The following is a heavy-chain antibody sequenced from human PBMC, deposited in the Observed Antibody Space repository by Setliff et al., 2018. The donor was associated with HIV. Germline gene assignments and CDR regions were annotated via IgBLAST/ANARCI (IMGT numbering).Heavy chain of an antibody. Sequence: SETLSLTCAVSGYSLSSPHYWGWIRQPPGKGLEWIGSIYHTGSTYYNPSLKSRVTMSADTSKNQFSLKLSSVTAADTAVYYCASSPAWRSDSGLHTFDYWGQGTLVTVSS. V-gene: IGHV4-38-2*01. CDR3: ASSPAWRSDSGLHTFDY. J-gene: IGHJ4*02. CDR2: IYHTGST. CDR1: GYSLSSPHY. D-gene: IGHD2-15*01.